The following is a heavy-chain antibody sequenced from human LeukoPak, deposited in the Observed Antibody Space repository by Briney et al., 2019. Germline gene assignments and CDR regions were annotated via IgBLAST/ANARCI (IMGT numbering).Heavy chain of an antibody. CDR3: ARWRGGMGLLNPPYFDY. Sequence: PEGSLRLSCAASGFTFSDFYMSWIRQAPGKGLEWLSCISSSGRTIYYADSVRGRFTISRDNAKNSLYLQMNSLRAEDTAVYYCARWRGGMGLLNPPYFDYWGQGTLVTVSS. V-gene: IGHV3-11*04. CDR2: ISSSGRTI. D-gene: IGHD3-3*01. CDR1: GFTFSDFY. J-gene: IGHJ4*02.